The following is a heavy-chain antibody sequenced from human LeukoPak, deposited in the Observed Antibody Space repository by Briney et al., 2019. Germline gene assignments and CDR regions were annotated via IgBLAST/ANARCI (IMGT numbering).Heavy chain of an antibody. D-gene: IGHD1-1*01. V-gene: IGHV3-33*01. CDR1: GFTFRSYG. Sequence: QPGRSLRLSCAASGFTFRSYGMHWVRQAPGKGLEWVAVMWFDGSNEYYADSVKGRFTISRDNSKNTLYLQMNSLRAEDTAVYHCARYNSGTIDYWGQGTLVTVSS. CDR2: MWFDGSNE. CDR3: ARYNSGTIDY. J-gene: IGHJ4*02.